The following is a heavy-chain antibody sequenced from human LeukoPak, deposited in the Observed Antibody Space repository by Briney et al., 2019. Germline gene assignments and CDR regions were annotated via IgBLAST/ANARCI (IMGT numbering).Heavy chain of an antibody. D-gene: IGHD2-2*01. CDR3: ARDQPYKSGYCSSTSCSRSSAFDI. CDR2: ISGSGGST. V-gene: IGHV3-23*01. J-gene: IGHJ3*02. CDR1: GFTFSSYA. Sequence: PGGSLRLSCAASGFTFSSYAMSWVRQAPGKGLEWVSAISGSGGSTYYADSVKGRFTISRDNSKNTLYLQMNSLRAEDTAVYYCARDQPYKSGYCSSTSCSRSSAFDIWGQGTMVTVSS.